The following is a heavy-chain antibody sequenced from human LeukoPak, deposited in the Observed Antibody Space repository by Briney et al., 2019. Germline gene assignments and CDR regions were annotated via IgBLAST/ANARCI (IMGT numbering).Heavy chain of an antibody. CDR3: ARDRGGTQDY. J-gene: IGHJ4*02. Sequence: SETLSLTCTVSGGSISSGGYYWSWIRQHPRKGLEWIGYIYYSGSTYYNPSLKSRVTISVDTSKNQFSLKLSSVTAADTAVYYCARDRGGTQDYWGQGTLVTVSS. D-gene: IGHD3-10*01. CDR2: IYYSGST. CDR1: GGSISSGGYY. V-gene: IGHV4-31*03.